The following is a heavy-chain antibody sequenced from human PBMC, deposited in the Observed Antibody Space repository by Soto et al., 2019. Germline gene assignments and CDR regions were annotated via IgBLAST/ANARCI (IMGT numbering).Heavy chain of an antibody. J-gene: IGHJ6*01. D-gene: IGHD2-2*01. Sequence: GGSLRLSCAASGFTFSNAWMSWVRQAPWKGLEWVGRIKSKTDGGTTDYAAPVKGRFTTSRDDSKNTLYLQMNSLKTEDTAVYYCTTDPIVVVPAPERYYYYYYYGMDVWGQGPTVTVSS. CDR3: TTDPIVVVPAPERYYYYYYYGMDV. CDR1: GFTFSNAW. V-gene: IGHV3-15*01. CDR2: IKSKTDGGTT.